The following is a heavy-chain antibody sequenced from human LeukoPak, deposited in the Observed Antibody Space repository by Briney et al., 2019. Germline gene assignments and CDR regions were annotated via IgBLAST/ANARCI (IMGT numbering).Heavy chain of an antibody. Sequence: GGSLRLSCAASGFTFSSYSMNWVRQAPGKGLEWVSYISSSSSYIYYADSVKGRFTISRDNAKNSLYLQMNSLRAEDTAVYYCASTTPERYCSSTSCITPLYYYYYVGVWGKEPRV. D-gene: IGHD2-2*01. J-gene: IGHJ6*03. CDR3: ASTTPERYCSSTSCITPLYYYYYVGV. V-gene: IGHV3-21*05. CDR1: GFTFSSYS. CDR2: ISSSSSYI.